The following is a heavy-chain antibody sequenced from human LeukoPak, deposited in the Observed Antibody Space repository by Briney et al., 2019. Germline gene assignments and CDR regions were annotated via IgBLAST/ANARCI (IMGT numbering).Heavy chain of an antibody. J-gene: IGHJ4*02. Sequence: GESLKISCKGSGHSFTNYWIGWVRQMPGKGLEWMGIIYPGDSDTRYSPSFQGQVTISADKSISTAYLQWSSLKASDSAMHYCARPTTQVRGVLIGFDYWGQGTLVTVSS. CDR3: ARPTTQVRGVLIGFDY. CDR2: IYPGDSDT. D-gene: IGHD3-10*01. V-gene: IGHV5-51*01. CDR1: GHSFTNYW.